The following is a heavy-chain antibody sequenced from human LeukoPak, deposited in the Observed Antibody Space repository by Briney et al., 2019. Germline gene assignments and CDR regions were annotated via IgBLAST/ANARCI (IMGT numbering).Heavy chain of an antibody. Sequence: ASVKVSCKASGYIFTSYYMHWVRQAPGQGLEWMGIINPSGGSTNYAQKFQGRVTMTTDTSTITVYMEVSSLRSEDTAVYYCARWRTTYLDYWGQGTLVTVSS. CDR3: ARWRTTYLDY. CDR1: GYIFTSYY. D-gene: IGHD1/OR15-1a*01. V-gene: IGHV1-46*01. J-gene: IGHJ4*02. CDR2: INPSGGST.